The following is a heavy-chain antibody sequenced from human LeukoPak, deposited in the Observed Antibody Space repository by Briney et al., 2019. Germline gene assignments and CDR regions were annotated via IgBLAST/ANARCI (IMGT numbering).Heavy chain of an antibody. V-gene: IGHV3-74*01. CDR3: CRAVWGVSYYFDY. Sequence: GGSLRLSCAASGFTFSSYWMHWVRQAPGKGLVWVPRINTDGSSTSYADSVKGRFTISRDNAKNTLYLQMNSLRAEDTAVYYCCRAVWGVSYYFDYWGQGTLVTVSS. CDR1: GFTFSSYW. J-gene: IGHJ4*02. D-gene: IGHD3-10*01. CDR2: INTDGSST.